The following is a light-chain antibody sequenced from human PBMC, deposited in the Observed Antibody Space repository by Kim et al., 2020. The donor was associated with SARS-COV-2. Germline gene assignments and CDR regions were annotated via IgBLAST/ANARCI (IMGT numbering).Light chain of an antibody. CDR3: SSYTSSSTYV. V-gene: IGLV2-14*01. J-gene: IGLJ1*01. CDR1: SSDVGGYNY. CDR2: DVS. Sequence: QSALTQPAPVSGSPGQSITISCTGTSSDVGGYNYVSWYQQHPGKAPKVMIYDVSKRPSGVSNRFSGSKSGNTASLTISGLQAEDEADYYCSSYTSSSTYVFGTGTKVTVL.